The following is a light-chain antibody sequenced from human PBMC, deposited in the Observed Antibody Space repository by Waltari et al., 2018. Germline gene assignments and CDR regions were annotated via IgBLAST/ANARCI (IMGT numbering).Light chain of an antibody. V-gene: IGLV3-25*03. CDR1: ALPKQY. Sequence: SYELTQPPSVSVSPGQTARITCSGDALPKQYAFWYQQKPGQAPVLGTYKDTERPSGIPDRCSGSSSGTTVTLTISGVQAEDEADYYCQSGDSTSTHVVFGGGTKLTVL. CDR3: QSGDSTSTHVV. J-gene: IGLJ2*01. CDR2: KDT.